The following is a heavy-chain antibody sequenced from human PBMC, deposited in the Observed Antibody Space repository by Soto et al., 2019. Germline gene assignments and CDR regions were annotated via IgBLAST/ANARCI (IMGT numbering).Heavy chain of an antibody. D-gene: IGHD3-22*01. V-gene: IGHV1-69*13. CDR1: GGTFSSYA. Sequence: SVKVSCKASGGTFSSYAISWVRQAPGQGLEWMGGIIPIFGTANYAQKFQGRVTITADESTSTAYMELSSLRSEDTAVYYCARDDYYDSSGYYSSNAFDIWGQGTMVTVSS. CDR2: IIPIFGTA. J-gene: IGHJ3*02. CDR3: ARDDYYDSSGYYSSNAFDI.